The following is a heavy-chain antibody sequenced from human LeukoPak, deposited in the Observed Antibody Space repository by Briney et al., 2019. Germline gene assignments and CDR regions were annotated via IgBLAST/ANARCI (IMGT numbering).Heavy chain of an antibody. J-gene: IGHJ4*02. CDR2: ISGSGGST. CDR1: GFTFSSYA. V-gene: IGHV3-23*01. CDR3: AKDLRPYCSSTSCRLFDY. Sequence: GGSLRLSCAASGFTFSSYAMSWVRQAPGKGLEWVSAISGSGGSTYYADSMKGRFTISRDNSKNTLYLQMNSLRAEDTAVYYCAKDLRPYCSSTSCRLFDYWGQGTLVTVSS. D-gene: IGHD2-2*01.